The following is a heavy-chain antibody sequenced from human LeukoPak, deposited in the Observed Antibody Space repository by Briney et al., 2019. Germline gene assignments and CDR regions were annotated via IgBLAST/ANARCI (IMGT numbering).Heavy chain of an antibody. D-gene: IGHD5-12*01. CDR3: ARYLVATVLLDY. J-gene: IGHJ4*02. CDR2: IKQDGSEK. Sequence: GGSLRLSCAASGFTFSSYWVSGVRQAPGEGLEWVANIKQDGSEKYYVDSVKGRFTISRDNAKNSLYLQMNSLRAEDTALYYCARYLVATVLLDYWGQPTLVTVSS. CDR1: GFTFSSYW. V-gene: IGHV3-7*01.